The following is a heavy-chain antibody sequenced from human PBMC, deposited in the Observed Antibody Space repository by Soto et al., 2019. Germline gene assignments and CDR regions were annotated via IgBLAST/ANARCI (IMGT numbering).Heavy chain of an antibody. Sequence: GGSLRLSCVPSGFTFSSYWMSRVRQAPGLGLEGVANLQQDASEKYYVDSVNGRFTTSRDNAKDSLALQMNSLRAGDTAVYYCTTVLQFLQWFRQSSVDYWGQGTRVTVSS. CDR1: GFTFSSYW. CDR3: TTVLQFLQWFRQSSVDY. J-gene: IGHJ4*02. CDR2: LQQDASEK. D-gene: IGHD3-3*01. V-gene: IGHV3-7*01.